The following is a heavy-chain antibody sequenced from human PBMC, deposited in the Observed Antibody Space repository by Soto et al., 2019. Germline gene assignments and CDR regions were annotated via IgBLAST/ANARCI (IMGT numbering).Heavy chain of an antibody. J-gene: IGHJ4*02. Sequence: ASVKVSCKASGYTFTSYAMHWVRQAPGQRLEWMGWINAGNGNTKYSQKFQGRVTITRDTSASTAYMELSSLRSEDTAVYYCARSFFGAGPFDYWGQGALVTVSS. D-gene: IGHD3-3*01. CDR2: INAGNGNT. CDR3: ARSFFGAGPFDY. V-gene: IGHV1-3*01. CDR1: GYTFTSYA.